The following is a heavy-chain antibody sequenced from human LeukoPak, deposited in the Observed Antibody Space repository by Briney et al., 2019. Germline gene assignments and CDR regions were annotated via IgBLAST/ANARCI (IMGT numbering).Heavy chain of an antibody. D-gene: IGHD5-24*01. CDR3: ATGERDEIVAVDAFDV. J-gene: IGHJ3*01. V-gene: IGHV3-53*01. CDR2: IYSAGSI. CDR1: GFTVSSNY. Sequence: AGGSLRLSCAASGFTVSSNYMRWVRQAPGKGLEGVSTIYSAGSIHYADSVRGRFTISRDITNNTLFLQMNNLRAGDTAVYFCATGERDEIVAVDAFDVWGPGTMVIVSS.